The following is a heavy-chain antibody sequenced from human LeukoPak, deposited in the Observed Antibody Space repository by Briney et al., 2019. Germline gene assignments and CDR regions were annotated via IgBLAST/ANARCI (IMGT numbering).Heavy chain of an antibody. J-gene: IGHJ4*02. CDR2: IYYNGNT. CDR3: ARGRAYYDSTGYYY. V-gene: IGHV4-59*01. D-gene: IGHD3-22*01. CDR1: GGSISSYY. Sequence: PSETLSLTCTVSGGSISSYYWSWIRQPPGKGLEWIGHIYYNGNTNHNPSLESRVTISVDTSKNQFSLKLSSVSAADTAVYYCARGRAYYDSTGYYYWGQGTPVTVSS.